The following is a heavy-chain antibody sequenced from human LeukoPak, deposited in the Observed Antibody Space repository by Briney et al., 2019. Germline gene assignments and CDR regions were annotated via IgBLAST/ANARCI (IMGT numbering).Heavy chain of an antibody. CDR2: IYYRGGT. CDR3: ARPYSSGWYAWFDP. Sequence: SETLSLTRTVSGGSISSSSYYWGWIRQPPGKGLEWIGYIYYRGGTYYNPSLKSRVTISVDTSKNQFSLKLSSVTAADTAVYYCARPYSSGWYAWFDPWGQGTLVTVSS. V-gene: IGHV4-39*07. J-gene: IGHJ5*02. CDR1: GGSISSSSYY. D-gene: IGHD6-19*01.